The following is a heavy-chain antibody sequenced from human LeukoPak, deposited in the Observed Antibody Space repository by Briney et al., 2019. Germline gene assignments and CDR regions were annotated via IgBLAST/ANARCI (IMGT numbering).Heavy chain of an antibody. CDR2: IIPIIETT. CDR1: GGTFSTYG. J-gene: IGHJ5*02. CDR3: ASSVAGTRWSDP. D-gene: IGHD6-19*01. Sequence: ASVKVSCKASGGTFSTYGITWVRQAPGQGLEWMGGIIPIIETTNYGQTFQGRVTITADESTNTAYMELSSLRSEDTAVYYCASSVAGTRWSDPWGQGTLVTVSS. V-gene: IGHV1-69*13.